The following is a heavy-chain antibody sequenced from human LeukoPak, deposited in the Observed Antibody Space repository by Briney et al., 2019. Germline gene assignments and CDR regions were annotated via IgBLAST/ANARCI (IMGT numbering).Heavy chain of an antibody. J-gene: IGHJ4*02. CDR2: IRNKVYSGTP. CDR3: SRDTSLPRHVPAPSFDF. D-gene: IGHD2-2*01. CDR1: GFSFGDYA. Sequence: GGSLRRSCTPSGFSFGDYAMSWGRREPGKGLEWVGFIRNKVYSGTPEYAASVKGRFTISREDSKSIAYLQMNSLKTEDTGVYYCSRDTSLPRHVPAPSFDFWGQGILVTVSS. V-gene: IGHV3-49*04.